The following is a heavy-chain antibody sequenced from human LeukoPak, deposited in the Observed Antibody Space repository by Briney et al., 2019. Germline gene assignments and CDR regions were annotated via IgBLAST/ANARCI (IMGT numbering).Heavy chain of an antibody. V-gene: IGHV4-39*01. CDR3: ARHAKGYFSRFDP. Sequence: SETLSLTCTVSGGSTSSTTHYWGWIRQPPGKGLEWIGSIYYSGNTDYNPSLKSRVTISVDTSKNQFSLKLNSVTAADTAVYYCARHAKGYFSRFDPWGQGTLVTVSS. J-gene: IGHJ5*02. CDR2: IYYSGNT. CDR1: GGSTSSTTHY. D-gene: IGHD2-15*01.